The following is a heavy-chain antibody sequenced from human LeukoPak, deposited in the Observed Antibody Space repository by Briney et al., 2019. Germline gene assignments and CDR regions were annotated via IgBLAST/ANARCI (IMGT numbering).Heavy chain of an antibody. J-gene: IGHJ5*02. D-gene: IGHD4-17*01. CDR2: VYYTGST. CDR3: VRSKSGTYGWFDP. Sequence: SETLSLTCTVSGGSISGYYWSWIRQPPGKGLEWIGYVYYTGSTNYNPSLKSRVIISVDTSKNQFSLKVSSVTAADTAVYYCVRSKSGTYGWFDPWGQGTLVTVSS. CDR1: GGSISGYY. V-gene: IGHV4-59*01.